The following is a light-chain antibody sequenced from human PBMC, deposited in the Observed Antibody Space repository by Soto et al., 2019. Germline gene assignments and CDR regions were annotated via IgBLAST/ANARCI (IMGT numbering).Light chain of an antibody. J-gene: IGKJ4*01. Sequence: ETVMTQSPATLSVSPGERATLSCWASQSVNSNLAWYQQKLGQAPRVLIYGASTRATGIPDRFSGSGSRTDFALTISGLQPEDLAVYYCQHYGSSLLTFGGGTKVEI. CDR2: GAS. V-gene: IGKV3D-15*01. CDR3: QHYGSSLLT. CDR1: QSVNSN.